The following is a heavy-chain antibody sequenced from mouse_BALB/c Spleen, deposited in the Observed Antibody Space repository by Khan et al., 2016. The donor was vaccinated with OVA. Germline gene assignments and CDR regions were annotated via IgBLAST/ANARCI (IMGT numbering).Heavy chain of an antibody. CDR2: INPSNGYT. CDR1: GYTFTSYT. V-gene: IGHV1-4*01. CDR3: VRDGAYHRSDGWFAY. J-gene: IGHJ3*01. Sequence: QVRLQQSGAELARPGPSVKMSCKASGYTFTSYTIHWIKLRPGQGLEWIGFINPSNGYTNYNQKFKDKATLTADKSSTTVYMQLSSLTSDDSAVYNGVRDGAYHRSDGWFAYWGQGTLVTVSA. D-gene: IGHD2-14*01.